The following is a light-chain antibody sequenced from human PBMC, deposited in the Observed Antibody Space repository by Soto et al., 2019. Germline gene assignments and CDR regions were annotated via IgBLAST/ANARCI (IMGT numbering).Light chain of an antibody. J-gene: IGKJ3*01. V-gene: IGKV1-27*01. CDR3: HQYGLSPPYT. CDR1: QGISNY. CDR2: AAS. Sequence: DIQMTQSPSSLSASVGDRVTITCRASQGISNYLAWYQQKPGKVPKLLIYAASTLQSGVPSRFSGSGSGTNFTLTISSLQPEDFAVYYCHQYGLSPPYTFGPGTKVDIK.